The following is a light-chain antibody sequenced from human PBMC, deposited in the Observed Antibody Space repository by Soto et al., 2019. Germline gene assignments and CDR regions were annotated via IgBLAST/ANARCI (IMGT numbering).Light chain of an antibody. J-gene: IGKJ5*01. Sequence: AIQLTQSPSSLSASVGDRVTITCQASQGISSALAWYQQKPGKTPKLLIYDASSLQSGVPSRFSGSGSGTDFTLTISSLQPEDFATYYCQQFNNYPITFGQGTRLEIK. CDR1: QGISSA. CDR2: DAS. V-gene: IGKV1D-13*01. CDR3: QQFNNYPIT.